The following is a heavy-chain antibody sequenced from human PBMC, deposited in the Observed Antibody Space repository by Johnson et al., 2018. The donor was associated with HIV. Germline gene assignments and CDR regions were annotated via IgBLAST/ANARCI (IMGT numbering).Heavy chain of an antibody. V-gene: IGHV3-66*02. CDR1: GFTFSSYA. CDR2: IYSGGST. CDR3: ARGSYYDSSGDAFDI. Sequence: VQLVESGGGVVQPGRSLRLSCAASGFTFSSYAMHWVRQAPGKGLEWVSVIYSGGSTYYADPVKGRFTLSRDNSKNTLYLQMNSLRAEDTAVYYCARGSYYDSSGDAFDIWGQGTMVTVSS. J-gene: IGHJ3*02. D-gene: IGHD3-22*01.